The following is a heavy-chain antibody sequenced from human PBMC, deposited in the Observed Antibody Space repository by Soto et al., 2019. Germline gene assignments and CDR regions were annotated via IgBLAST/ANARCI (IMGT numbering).Heavy chain of an antibody. J-gene: IGHJ4*02. V-gene: IGHV4-31*03. CDR3: ARDTDILTGYRD. CDR1: GGSISSGGYY. D-gene: IGHD3-9*01. CDR2: IYYSGST. Sequence: SETLSLTCTVSGGSISSGGYYWSWIRQHPGKGLEWIGYIYYSGSTYYNPSLKSRVTISVDTSKNQFSLKLSSVTAADTAVYYCARDTDILTGYRDWGQGTLVTVSS.